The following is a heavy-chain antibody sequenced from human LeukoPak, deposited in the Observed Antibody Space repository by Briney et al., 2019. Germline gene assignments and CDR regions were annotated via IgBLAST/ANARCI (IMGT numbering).Heavy chain of an antibody. CDR1: GFTFSSYA. Sequence: QSGGSLRLSCAASGFTFSSYAMSWVRQAPGKGLNWVTGITGNGGSTYYADSVKGRFTISRDNSKNTLYLQMNSLRAEDTAVYYCARRDFSDSSGCAPLFDYWGQGTLVTVSS. V-gene: IGHV3-23*01. D-gene: IGHD3-22*01. CDR3: ARRDFSDSSGCAPLFDY. CDR2: ITGNGGST. J-gene: IGHJ4*02.